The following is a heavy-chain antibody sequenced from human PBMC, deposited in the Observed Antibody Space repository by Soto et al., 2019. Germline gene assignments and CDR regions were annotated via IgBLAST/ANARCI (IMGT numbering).Heavy chain of an antibody. CDR2: IYYSGST. CDR1: GGSISSGGYY. CDR3: ARVSAAPHYYYGMDV. D-gene: IGHD2-15*01. Sequence: NPSETLSLTCTVSGGSISSGGYYWSWIRQHPGKGLEWIGYIYYSGSTYYNPSLKSRVTISVDTSKNQFSLKLSSVTAADTAVYYCARVSAAPHYYYGMDVWGQGTTVTVSS. J-gene: IGHJ6*02. V-gene: IGHV4-31*03.